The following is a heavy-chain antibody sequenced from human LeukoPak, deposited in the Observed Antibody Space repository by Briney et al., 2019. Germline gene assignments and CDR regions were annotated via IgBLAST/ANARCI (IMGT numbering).Heavy chain of an antibody. V-gene: IGHV3-48*03. J-gene: IGHJ5*02. Sequence: GGSLRLSCAASGFTFSSYEMNWFRQAPGKGLEWVSYISSNAGTIYYADSVKGRFTISRDNAKNSLYLQMNSLRAEDTAVYYCAKDGGRVVPDAMPNNWFDPWGQGTLVTVSS. CDR2: ISSNAGTI. CDR3: AKDGGRVVPDAMPNNWFDP. D-gene: IGHD2-2*01. CDR1: GFTFSSYE.